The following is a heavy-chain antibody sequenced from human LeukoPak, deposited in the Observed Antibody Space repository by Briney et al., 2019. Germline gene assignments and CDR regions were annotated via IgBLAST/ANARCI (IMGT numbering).Heavy chain of an antibody. CDR2: ISSSSSTI. Sequence: PGESLRLSCAAAGFTFSSYSMNWVRQAPGKGLEWVSYISSSSSTIYYADSVKGRFTISRDNAKNSLYLQMNSLRAEDTAVYYCARAGDLDPWGQGTLVTVSS. J-gene: IGHJ5*02. D-gene: IGHD4-17*01. CDR1: GFTFSSYS. V-gene: IGHV3-48*01. CDR3: ARAGDLDP.